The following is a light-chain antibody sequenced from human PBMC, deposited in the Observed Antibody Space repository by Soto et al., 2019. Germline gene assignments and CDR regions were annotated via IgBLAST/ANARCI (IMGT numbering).Light chain of an antibody. CDR2: AAS. CDR3: QQGYNITRT. J-gene: IGKJ1*01. V-gene: IGKV1-39*01. Sequence: DTQMTQSPSSLSAFVGDRVTITCGASQSISNYLHWYQQKPGKAPKLLIFAASSLQSGVPSRFSGSGSGTDFVLTISSLKTEDFATYYCQQGYNITRTFGQGTKVDIK. CDR1: QSISNY.